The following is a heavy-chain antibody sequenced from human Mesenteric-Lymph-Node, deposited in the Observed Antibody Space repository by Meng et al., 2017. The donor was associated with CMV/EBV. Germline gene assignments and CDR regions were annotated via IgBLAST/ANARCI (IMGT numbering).Heavy chain of an antibody. V-gene: IGHV1-46*01. CDR2: INPSGGST. CDR3: ARDHVAGWVEGGLDI. J-gene: IGHJ3*02. Sequence: ASVKVSCKASGYTFTSYYMHWVRQAPGQGLEWMGIINPSGGSTSYAQKFQGRVTMTRDTSTSTVYMELSSLRSEDTAVYYCARDHVAGWVEGGLDIWGQGTVVTVSS. D-gene: IGHD6-13*01. CDR1: GYTFTSYY.